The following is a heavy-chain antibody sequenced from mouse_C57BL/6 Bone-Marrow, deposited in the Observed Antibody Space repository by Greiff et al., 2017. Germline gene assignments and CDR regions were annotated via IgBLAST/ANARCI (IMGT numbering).Heavy chain of an antibody. CDR2: VRKKANGYTT. V-gene: IGHV7-3*01. CDR3: ARYLYHKGFAY. CDR1: GFTFTDYY. J-gene: IGHJ3*01. D-gene: IGHD1-3*01. Sequence: EVKVEESGGGLVQPGGSLSLSCAASGFTFTDYYMSLVRQPPGKALEWLGLVRKKANGYTTEYSASVKGRFTIARDNSHSILYLQMNALRAEDSAAYICARYLYHKGFAYWGQGTLVTVSA.